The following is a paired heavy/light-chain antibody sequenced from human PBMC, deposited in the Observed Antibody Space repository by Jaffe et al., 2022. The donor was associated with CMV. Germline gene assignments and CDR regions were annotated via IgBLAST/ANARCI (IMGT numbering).Heavy chain of an antibody. D-gene: IGHD5-12*01. CDR3: ARDRGTRYLDS. J-gene: IGHJ4*02. CDR1: GSIFSRSG. Sequence: QVQLGESGGGVVQPGRSLRLSCVASGSIFSRSGMHWVRQAPGKGLEWVAMIWYDGTNKYYADSVKGRFTISRDNSVNTLYLQMNILRAEDTAVYYCARDRGTRYLDSWGQGTLVTVSS. V-gene: IGHV3-33*08. CDR2: IWYDGTNK.
Light chain of an antibody. CDR3: QQRSDWPLT. Sequence: EIVLTQSPATLSLSPGERATLSCRASQSVSSYLAWYQQKPGQAPRLLIYDAANRATGIPARFSGSGSGTDFTLTISSLEPEDFAVYYCQQRSDWPLTFGGGTKVEIK. CDR2: DAA. J-gene: IGKJ4*01. CDR1: QSVSSY. V-gene: IGKV3-11*01.